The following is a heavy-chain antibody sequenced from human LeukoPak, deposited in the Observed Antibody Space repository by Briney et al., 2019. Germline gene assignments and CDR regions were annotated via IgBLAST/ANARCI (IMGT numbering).Heavy chain of an antibody. V-gene: IGHV4-38-2*02. D-gene: IGHD3-10*01. CDR3: AREWFGEGYAFDI. CDR2: IYHSGST. J-gene: IGHJ3*02. Sequence: PSETLSLTCTVSGYSISSGYYWGWIRQPPGKGLEWIGSIYHSGSTYYNPSLKSRVTISVDTSKNQFSLKLSSVTAADTAVYYCAREWFGEGYAFDIWGQGTMVTVSS. CDR1: GYSISSGYY.